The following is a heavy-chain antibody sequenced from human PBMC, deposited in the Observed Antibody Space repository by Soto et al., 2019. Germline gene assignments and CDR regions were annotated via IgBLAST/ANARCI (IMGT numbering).Heavy chain of an antibody. CDR3: ARDILDTAMVVEYYYYGMDV. CDR1: GFTFSSYG. V-gene: IGHV3-33*01. CDR2: IWYDGSNK. Sequence: GGSLRLSCAASGFTFSSYGMHWVRQAPGKGLEWVAVIWYDGSNKYYADSVKGRFTISRDNSKNTLYLQMNSLRAEDTAVYYCARDILDTAMVVEYYYYGMDVWGQGTTVTVSS. J-gene: IGHJ6*02. D-gene: IGHD5-18*01.